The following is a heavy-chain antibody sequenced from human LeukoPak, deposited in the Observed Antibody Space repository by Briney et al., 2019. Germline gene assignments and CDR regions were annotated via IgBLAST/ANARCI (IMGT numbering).Heavy chain of an antibody. V-gene: IGHV3-21*01. CDR3: ARDYPYSYYMNV. Sequence: GGSLRLSCAASGFTLSSYSMNWVRQAPGKGLEWVSSISSSSSYIYYADSVKGRFTISRDNAKNSLYLQMNSLRAEDTAVYYCARDYPYSYYMNVWGNGTTVTVSS. CDR1: GFTLSSYS. D-gene: IGHD4-11*01. CDR2: ISSSSSYI. J-gene: IGHJ6*03.